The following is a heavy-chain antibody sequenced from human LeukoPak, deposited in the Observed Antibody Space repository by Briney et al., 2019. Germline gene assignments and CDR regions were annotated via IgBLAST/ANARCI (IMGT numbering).Heavy chain of an antibody. CDR1: GGSISSYY. CDR2: IYYSGST. D-gene: IGHD2-15*01. J-gene: IGHJ6*03. V-gene: IGHV4-59*01. CDR3: ARSLWWELAGGNYVDV. Sequence: PSETLSLTCTVSGGSISSYYWNWIRQPPGRGLEWIGYIYYSGSTNYNPSLRGRVTISIDTSENQFSLKLSSVTAADTAVYYCARSLWWELAGGNYVDVWGKGTTVTVSS.